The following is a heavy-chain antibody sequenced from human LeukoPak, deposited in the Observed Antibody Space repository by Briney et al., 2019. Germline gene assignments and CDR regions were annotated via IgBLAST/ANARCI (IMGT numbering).Heavy chain of an antibody. Sequence: PSETLSLTCTVSGGSISSTRYYWGWIRQPPGKGLEWIGSIYYSGSTYYNPSLKSRVTMSVDRSKNQFSLKLSSVTAADTAVYYCARLRGPSGSYYIYPPRGYFDYWGQGTLVTVSS. CDR1: GGSISSTRYY. J-gene: IGHJ4*02. CDR3: ARLRGPSGSYYIYPPRGYFDY. V-gene: IGHV4-39*01. D-gene: IGHD3-10*01. CDR2: IYYSGST.